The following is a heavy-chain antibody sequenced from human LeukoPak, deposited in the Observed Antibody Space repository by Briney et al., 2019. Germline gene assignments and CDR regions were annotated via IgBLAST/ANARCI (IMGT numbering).Heavy chain of an antibody. J-gene: IGHJ4*02. V-gene: IGHV3-7*04. CDR1: GFTFSTYA. CDR2: IKQDGSKK. CDR3: TRVGYIDEGIDY. Sequence: PGGSLRLSCAASGFTFSTYAMSWVRQGPGKGLEWVANIKQDGSKKSYVDSVKGRFTISRDNAKNSLYLQMNSLRAEDTAIYYCTRVGYIDEGIDYWGQGTLVTVSS. D-gene: IGHD5-24*01.